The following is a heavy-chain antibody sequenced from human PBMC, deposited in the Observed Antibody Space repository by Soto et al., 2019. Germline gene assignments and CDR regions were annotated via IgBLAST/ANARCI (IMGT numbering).Heavy chain of an antibody. CDR2: IYYSGST. V-gene: IGHV4-61*01. Sequence: PSETLSLTCTVSGGSVSSGSYYWSWIRQPPGKGLEWIGYIYYSGSTNYNPSLKSRVTISVDTSKNQFSLKLSSVTAADTAVYYCARSTDSYGYYWGQGTLVTVSS. CDR1: GGSVSSGSYY. CDR3: ARSTDSYGYY. J-gene: IGHJ4*02. D-gene: IGHD5-18*01.